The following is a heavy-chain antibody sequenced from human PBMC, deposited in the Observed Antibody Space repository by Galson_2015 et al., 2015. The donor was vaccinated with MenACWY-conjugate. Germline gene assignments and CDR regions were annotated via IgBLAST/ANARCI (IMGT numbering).Heavy chain of an antibody. CDR3: ATGLWYAFDI. CDR2: FDPKDGET. D-gene: IGHD2-8*02. CDR1: GYFLSKIS. V-gene: IGHV1-24*01. Sequence: SCKVSGYFLSKISMHWVRQAPGKGPEWMGGFDPKDGETIYAQNSQGRVTMTEDISTDIAYMELSSLTYEDTAVYYCATGLWYAFDIWGQGTMVSVSS. J-gene: IGHJ3*02.